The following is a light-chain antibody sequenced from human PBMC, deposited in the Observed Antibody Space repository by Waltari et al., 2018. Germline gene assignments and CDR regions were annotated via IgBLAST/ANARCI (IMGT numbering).Light chain of an antibody. Sequence: QSVLTQPPSASGTPGQRVPISCSGTRPNIGNNYVSWYHQLPGTAPTPLIYTNKPRPQGAPGRVSGSRSGSSASVASSGLRSEDEADYYGAAWDDSLSGRGFGGGTKVTVL. V-gene: IGLV1-47*01. CDR2: TNK. J-gene: IGLJ3*02. CDR3: AAWDDSLSGRG. CDR1: RPNIGNNY.